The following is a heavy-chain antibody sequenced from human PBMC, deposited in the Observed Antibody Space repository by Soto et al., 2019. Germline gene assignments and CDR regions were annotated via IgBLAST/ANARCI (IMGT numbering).Heavy chain of an antibody. CDR2: MSYTGSS. V-gene: IGHV4-59*01. CDR1: AGSIRNYY. J-gene: IGHJ4*02. D-gene: IGHD2-2*01. Sequence: SETLSLTCSVSAGSIRNYYWSWIRQPPGKGLEWIGYMSYTGSSNYNPSLKSRVTISVDTSKNQYSLKLSSVSDADTAVYYCGGSTSLHYFDFWGQGTLVTVSS. CDR3: GGSTSLHYFDF.